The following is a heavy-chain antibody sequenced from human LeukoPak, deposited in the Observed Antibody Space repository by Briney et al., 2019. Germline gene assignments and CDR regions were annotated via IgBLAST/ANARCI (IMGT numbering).Heavy chain of an antibody. D-gene: IGHD2-2*01. CDR3: ARLPAYCSSTSCYVDY. CDR1: GFTFSSYS. Sequence: GGSLRLSCAASGFTFSSYSMNWVRQALGKGLEWVSYISSSGSTTYYADSVKGRFTISRDNAKNSLYLQMNSLRAEDTAVFYCARLPAYCSSTSCYVDYWGQGTLVTVSS. J-gene: IGHJ4*02. CDR2: ISSSGSTT. V-gene: IGHV3-48*04.